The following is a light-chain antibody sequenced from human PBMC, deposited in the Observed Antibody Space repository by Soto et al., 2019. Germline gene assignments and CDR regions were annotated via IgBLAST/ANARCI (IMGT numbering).Light chain of an antibody. CDR2: DVN. V-gene: IGLV2-14*03. J-gene: IGLJ2*01. Sequence: QSALTQPASVSGSPGQSITISCAGSRSDVGAYNYVSWYQQHPGKAPKLIIYDVNDRPSGVSNRFYGSKSGNTASLTISGLQAEDEADYYCSSYTATTTVVFGGGTKVTVL. CDR3: SSYTATTTVV. CDR1: RSDVGAYNY.